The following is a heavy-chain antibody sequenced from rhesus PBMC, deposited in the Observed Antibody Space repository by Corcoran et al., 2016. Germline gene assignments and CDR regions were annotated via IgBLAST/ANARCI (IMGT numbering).Heavy chain of an antibody. CDR3: AKDLVWNALDV. V-gene: IGHV3-119*01. CDR1: GFTFSTYW. Sequence: EVQLAESGGGLAQPGGSLRLSCAASGFTFSTYWMNWVRQVPGKGRVWVSRISNDGNSIMYADSGKGRFTISRENAKNSLYLQMNGLRPEDTAVYYCAKDLVWNALDVWGRGVLVTVSS. J-gene: IGHJ5-2*02. D-gene: IGHD1-32*01. CDR2: ISNDGNSI.